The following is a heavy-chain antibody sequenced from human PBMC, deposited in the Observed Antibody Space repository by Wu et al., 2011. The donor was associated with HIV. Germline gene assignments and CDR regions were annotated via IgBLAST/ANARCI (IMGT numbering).Heavy chain of an antibody. D-gene: IGHD3-10*01. V-gene: IGHV1-8*02. J-gene: IGHJ4*02. CDR1: GYTFTSYD. Sequence: QVQLVQSGAEVKKPGASVKVSCKASGYTFTSYDINWVRQAPGQGLEWLGWMNAKSGNAGYSQKFQDRVTMTTDTSTGTAYLELSSLRSEDTAVYYCARSGFQPYGSGSYYHDLWGQGTLVTVSS. CDR3: ARSGFQPYGSGSYYHDL. CDR2: MNAKSGNA.